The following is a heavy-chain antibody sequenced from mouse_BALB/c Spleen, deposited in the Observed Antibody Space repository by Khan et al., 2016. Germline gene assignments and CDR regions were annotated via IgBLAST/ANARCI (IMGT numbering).Heavy chain of an antibody. D-gene: IGHD2-4*01. V-gene: IGHV14-3*02. CDR2: IDPANGNT. CDR3: SRGVYEYELAY. J-gene: IGHJ3*01. CDR1: GFNIKDTY. Sequence: VQLQQSGAELVKPGASVKLSCTVSGFNIKDTYMHWVNQRPEQGLEWIGRIDPANGNTKYDQKFQDKATITADTSYNTAYLQLSSLTSEDTAVYYCSRGVYEYELAYWGQGTLVTVSA.